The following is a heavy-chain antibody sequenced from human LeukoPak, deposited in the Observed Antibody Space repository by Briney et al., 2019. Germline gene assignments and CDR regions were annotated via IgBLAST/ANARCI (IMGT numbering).Heavy chain of an antibody. D-gene: IGHD3-22*01. CDR3: ARAMMADYYFDY. J-gene: IGHJ4*02. V-gene: IGHV4-31*03. Sequence: SETLSLTCTVSGGSITSGGYYWSWIRQQPGKGPEWIGYIYYSGSTYYNPSLKSRVIISGDTSKNHFSLKLSSVSAADTAVYYCARAMMADYYFDYWGQGTLVTVSS. CDR1: GGSITSGGYY. CDR2: IYYSGST.